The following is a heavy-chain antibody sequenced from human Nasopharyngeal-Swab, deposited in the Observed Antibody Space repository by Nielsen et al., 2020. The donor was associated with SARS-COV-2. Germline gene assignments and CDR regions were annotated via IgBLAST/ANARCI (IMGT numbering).Heavy chain of an antibody. CDR2: IKSKTDGGTT. V-gene: IGHV3-15*01. CDR1: GFTFSNAW. Sequence: GGSLRLSCAASGFTFSNAWMSWVRQAPGKGLEWVGRIKSKTDGGTTDYAAPVKGRFTISRDDSKNTLYLQMNSLETEDTAVYYCTTSGYDSTSDAFDIWGQGTMVTVSS. D-gene: IGHD3-22*01. J-gene: IGHJ3*02. CDR3: TTSGYDSTSDAFDI.